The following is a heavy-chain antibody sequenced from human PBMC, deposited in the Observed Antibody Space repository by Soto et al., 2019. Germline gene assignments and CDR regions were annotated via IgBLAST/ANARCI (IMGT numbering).Heavy chain of an antibody. CDR3: ARANCGSPGCQGRDQFDP. D-gene: IGHD2-15*01. V-gene: IGHV3-30-3*01. CDR1: GFTFSSYA. J-gene: IGHJ5*02. Sequence: GGSLRLSCAASGFTFSSYAMHWVRQAPGKGLEWVAVISYDGSNKYYADSVKGRFTIPRDNSKNTLYLQMNSLRAEDTAVYYCARANCGSPGCQGRDQFDPWGQGTLVTVSS. CDR2: ISYDGSNK.